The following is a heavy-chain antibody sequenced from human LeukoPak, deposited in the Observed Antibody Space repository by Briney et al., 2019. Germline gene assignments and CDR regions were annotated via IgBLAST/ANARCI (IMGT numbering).Heavy chain of an antibody. CDR2: IYTSGST. J-gene: IGHJ5*02. CDR3: ARGVSSSWQVGNWFDP. V-gene: IGHV4-4*07. CDR1: VGSICSYN. D-gene: IGHD6-13*01. Sequence: EGLCVSRTEPVGSICSYNGSWIRPPAGKGLEWIGRIYTSGSTKYNPSLQRRGDMSVDTSQNQFSLKLSSVTAAATAVYYCARGVSSSWQVGNWFDPGGQGTLDPVSS.